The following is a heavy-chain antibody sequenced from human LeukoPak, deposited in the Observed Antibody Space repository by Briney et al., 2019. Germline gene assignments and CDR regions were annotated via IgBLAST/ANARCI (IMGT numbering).Heavy chain of an antibody. D-gene: IGHD3-16*01. CDR1: GSTFSSYS. V-gene: IGHV3-21*01. J-gene: IGHJ4*02. CDR2: ISSSSSYI. Sequence: RSLRLSCAASGSTFSSYSMNWVRQAPGKGLEWVSSISSSSSYIYYADSVKGRFTISRDNAKNSLYLQMNSLRAEDTAVYYCARDGGKLGVDYWGQGTLVTVSP. CDR3: ARDGGKLGVDY.